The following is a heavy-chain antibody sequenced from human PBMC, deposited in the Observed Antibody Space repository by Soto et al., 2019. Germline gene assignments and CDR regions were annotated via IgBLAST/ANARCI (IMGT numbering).Heavy chain of an antibody. CDR2: IESGGIT. J-gene: IGHJ6*02. CDR3: ARGGYLYYYYGIDI. CDR1: GFTVSSNY. V-gene: IGHV3-53*01. D-gene: IGHD3-16*01. Sequence: GGSLRLSCAASGFTVSSNYMTWVRQAPGKGLEWVSLIESGGITYYADSVRGRFTVSRDTSQNMLHLQMNTVRVEDTAVYYCARGGYLYYYYGIDIWGQGTTVTVSS.